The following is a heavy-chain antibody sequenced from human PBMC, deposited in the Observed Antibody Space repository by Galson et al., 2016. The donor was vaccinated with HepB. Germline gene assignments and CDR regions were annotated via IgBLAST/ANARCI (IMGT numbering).Heavy chain of an antibody. J-gene: IGHJ6*02. D-gene: IGHD2-21*02. CDR3: ARAGIRLRTFYYYGMDV. Sequence: LSLTCTVSGGSVSSGNYYWSWVRQPPGKGLEWIGYVYYSGSTNYSPSLKSRGTISLDTSKNQFSLRLTAVTAADTAVYYCARAGIRLRTFYYYGMDVWGPGTTVTVSS. CDR2: VYYSGST. V-gene: IGHV4-61*01. CDR1: GGSVSSGNYY.